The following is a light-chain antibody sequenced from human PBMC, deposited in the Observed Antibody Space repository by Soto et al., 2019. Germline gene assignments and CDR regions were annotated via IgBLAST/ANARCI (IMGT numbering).Light chain of an antibody. CDR3: QQYNSYRGT. Sequence: DIQMTQSPSTLSASVGDRVTINCRASQSISSWLAWYQQKPGKAPKLLIYDASSLESGVPSRFSGSGSGTEFTLTISSLQPDDFATYYCQQYNSYRGTFGQGTKVEIK. J-gene: IGKJ1*01. CDR2: DAS. V-gene: IGKV1-5*01. CDR1: QSISSW.